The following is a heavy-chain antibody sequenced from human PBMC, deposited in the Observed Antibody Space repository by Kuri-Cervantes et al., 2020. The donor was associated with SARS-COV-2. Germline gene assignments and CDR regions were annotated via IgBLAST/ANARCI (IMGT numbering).Heavy chain of an antibody. J-gene: IGHJ4*02. V-gene: IGHV3-53*05. CDR2: IYSADIT. Sequence: GESLKISCAASGFTVSSNYMSWVRQAPGKGLEWVSVIYSADITYYADSVKGRFTVSRDNSKNTLFLQMDSLRAEDTAVYYCARERSTLLSFDYWGQGTLVTVSS. CDR3: ARERSTLLSFDY. D-gene: IGHD2-15*01. CDR1: GFTVSSNY.